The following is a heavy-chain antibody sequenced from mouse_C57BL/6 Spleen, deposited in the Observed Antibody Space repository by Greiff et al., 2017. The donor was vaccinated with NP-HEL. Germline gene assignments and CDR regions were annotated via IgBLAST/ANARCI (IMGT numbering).Heavy chain of an antibody. CDR2: INPNNGGT. J-gene: IGHJ4*01. CDR1: GYTFTDYN. D-gene: IGHD2-3*01. Sequence: VQLQQSGPELVKPGASVKIPCKASGYTFTDYNMDWVKQSHGKSLEWIGDINPNNGGTIYNQKFKGKATLTVDKSSSTAYMELRSLTSEDTAVYYCARSGDGYPHYYAMDYWGQGTSVTVSS. V-gene: IGHV1-18*01. CDR3: ARSGDGYPHYYAMDY.